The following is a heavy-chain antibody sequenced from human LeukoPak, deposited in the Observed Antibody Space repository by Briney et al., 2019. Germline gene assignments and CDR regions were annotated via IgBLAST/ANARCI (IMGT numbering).Heavy chain of an antibody. Sequence: SETLSLTCAVYGGSFTGYYWSWIRQPPGAGLEWIGEINHSGSTNYNPSLKSRVTISVDTSKNQFSLKLSSMTAADTAAYYCARSQLQLDYYGMDVWGQGTTVTVSS. V-gene: IGHV4-34*01. CDR2: INHSGST. J-gene: IGHJ6*02. D-gene: IGHD4-11*01. CDR3: ARSQLQLDYYGMDV. CDR1: GGSFTGYY.